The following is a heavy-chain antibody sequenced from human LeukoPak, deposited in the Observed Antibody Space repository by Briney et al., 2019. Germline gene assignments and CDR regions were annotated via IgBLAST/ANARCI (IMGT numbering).Heavy chain of an antibody. J-gene: IGHJ3*02. V-gene: IGHV3-11*01. D-gene: IGHD6-13*01. CDR3: ARASSSWYGNDAFDI. Sequence: GGSLRLSCAASGFTFSDYYMSWIRQAPGKGLEWVSYISSSGSTIYYADPVKGRFTISRDNAKNSLYLQMNSLRAEDTAVYYCARASSSWYGNDAFDIWGQGTMVTVSS. CDR1: GFTFSDYY. CDR2: ISSSGSTI.